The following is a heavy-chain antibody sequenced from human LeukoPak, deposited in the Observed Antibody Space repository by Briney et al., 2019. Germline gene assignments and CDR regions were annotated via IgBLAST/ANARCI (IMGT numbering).Heavy chain of an antibody. V-gene: IGHV3-30*04. CDR1: GFTFSVYA. D-gene: IGHD3-10*01. Sequence: GRSLRLSCAASGFTFSVYAMHWVRQAPGKGLEWVAIISYDGSNKYYADSVKGRFTISRDNSKNTVYLQMNSLRAEDTAVYYCARGPPYGSGITQNNWFDPWGQGTLVTVSS. CDR2: ISYDGSNK. CDR3: ARGPPYGSGITQNNWFDP. J-gene: IGHJ5*02.